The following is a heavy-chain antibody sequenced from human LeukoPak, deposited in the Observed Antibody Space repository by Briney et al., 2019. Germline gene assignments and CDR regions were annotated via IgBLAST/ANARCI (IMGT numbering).Heavy chain of an antibody. V-gene: IGHV3-7*01. J-gene: IGHJ4*02. CDR2: IKQDGSEK. Sequence: PGGSLRLSCVASGFTFSSYWMSWVRQAPGKGLEWVASIKQDGSEKFYVDSVKGRFTISKDNAKNSLYLQMNSLRAEDTAVYFCARRMAVAGTWDYWGQGTLVTVSS. D-gene: IGHD6-19*01. CDR1: GFTFSSYW. CDR3: ARRMAVAGTWDY.